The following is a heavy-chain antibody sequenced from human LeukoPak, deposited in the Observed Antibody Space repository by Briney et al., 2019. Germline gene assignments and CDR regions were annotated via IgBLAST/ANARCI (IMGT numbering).Heavy chain of an antibody. CDR2: IYTSGST. D-gene: IGHD4-23*01. CDR1: GGSISSGSYY. J-gene: IGHJ1*01. Sequence: PSQTLSLTCTVSGGSISSGSYYWSWIRQPAGKGLEWIGRIYTSGSTNYNPSLKSRVTISVDTSKNQFSLKLSSVTAADTAVYYCARGEEVRWQGGGEYFQHRGQGTLVTVSS. CDR3: ARGEEVRWQGGGEYFQH. V-gene: IGHV4-61*02.